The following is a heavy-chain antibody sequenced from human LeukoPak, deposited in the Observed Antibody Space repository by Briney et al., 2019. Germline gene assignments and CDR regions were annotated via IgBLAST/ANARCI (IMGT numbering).Heavy chain of an antibody. V-gene: IGHV4-39*01. CDR3: ARQGIWTGFYQDFDY. J-gene: IGHJ4*02. CDR1: GGSIRSNGYY. Sequence: SGTLSLTCTASGGSIRSNGYYWVCHRPPPGKGLEWIRSMYYSGYTKYNPSLKSRVSIPVDTSKNLISLNLSSVTTAGTAVYYWARQGIWTGFYQDFDYWGRGTLVTVSS. CDR2: MYYSGYT. D-gene: IGHD3/OR15-3a*01.